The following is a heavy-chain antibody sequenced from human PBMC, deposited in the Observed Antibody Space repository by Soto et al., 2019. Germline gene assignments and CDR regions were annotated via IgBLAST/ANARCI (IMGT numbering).Heavy chain of an antibody. CDR1: GDSVSSNSAA. J-gene: IGHJ5*02. CDR2: TYYRSKWYN. CDR3: ARDPSSIAAPRRDNWFDP. Sequence: PSQTLSLTCAISGDSVSSNSAAWNWIRQSPSRGLEWLGRTYYRSKWYNDYAVSVKSRITINPDTSKNQFSLQLNSVTPEDTAVYYCARDPSSIAAPRRDNWFDPWGQGTLVTVSS. V-gene: IGHV6-1*01. D-gene: IGHD6-6*01.